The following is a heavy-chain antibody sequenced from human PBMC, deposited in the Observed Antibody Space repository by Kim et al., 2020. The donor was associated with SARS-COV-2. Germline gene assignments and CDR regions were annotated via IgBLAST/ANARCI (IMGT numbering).Heavy chain of an antibody. CDR3: ARDPGGDDSSGYYMDV. Sequence: GGSLRLSCAASGFTFSSYAMHWVRQAPGKGLEWVAVISYDGSNKYYADSVKGRFTISRDNSKNTLYLQMNSLRAEDTAVYYCARDPGGDDSSGYYMDVWGQGTTVTVSS. D-gene: IGHD3-22*01. CDR1: GFTFSSYA. CDR2: ISYDGSNK. J-gene: IGHJ6*03. V-gene: IGHV3-30-3*01.